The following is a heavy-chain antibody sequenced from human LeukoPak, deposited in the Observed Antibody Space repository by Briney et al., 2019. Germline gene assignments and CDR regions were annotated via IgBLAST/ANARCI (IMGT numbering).Heavy chain of an antibody. CDR3: ASPYRPTYYYYYGMDV. Sequence: SVKVSCKASGGTFSSYAISWVRQAPGQGLEWMGRIIPILGIANYAQKFQGRVTITADKSTSTAYMELSSLRSEDTAVYYCASPYRPTYYYYYGMDVRGQGTTVTVSS. D-gene: IGHD1-26*01. CDR2: IIPILGIA. CDR1: GGTFSSYA. V-gene: IGHV1-69*04. J-gene: IGHJ6*02.